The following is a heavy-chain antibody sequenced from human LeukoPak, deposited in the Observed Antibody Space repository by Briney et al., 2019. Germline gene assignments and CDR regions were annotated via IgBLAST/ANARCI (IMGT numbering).Heavy chain of an antibody. Sequence: GGSLRLSCAASGFTFSSYTMHWVRQAPGKGLEWVAVISFDGSNKYYADSVKGRFTISRDNSKNTLYLQMNSLRAEDTAVYYCAKDLRGSYSDWGQGTLVTVSS. CDR2: ISFDGSNK. CDR1: GFTFSSYT. V-gene: IGHV3-30*04. CDR3: AKDLRGSYSD. D-gene: IGHD1-26*01. J-gene: IGHJ4*02.